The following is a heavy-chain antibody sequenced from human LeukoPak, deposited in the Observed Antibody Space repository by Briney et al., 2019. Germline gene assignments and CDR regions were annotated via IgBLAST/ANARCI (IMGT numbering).Heavy chain of an antibody. D-gene: IGHD1-26*01. V-gene: IGHV4-39*07. CDR3: ARASGSYYFDY. Sequence: PSATLSLTCTVSGGSISSSSYYWGWIRQPPGKGLEWIGSIYYSGSTYYNPSLKSRVTISVDTSKNQFSLKLSSVTAADTAVYYCARASGSYYFDYWGQGTLVTVSS. J-gene: IGHJ4*02. CDR1: GGSISSSSYY. CDR2: IYYSGST.